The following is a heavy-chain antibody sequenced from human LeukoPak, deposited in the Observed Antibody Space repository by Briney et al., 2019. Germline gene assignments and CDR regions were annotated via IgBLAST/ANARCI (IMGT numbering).Heavy chain of an antibody. CDR1: GFTFSNYW. V-gene: IGHV3-74*01. D-gene: IGHD3-16*01. Sequence: PGGSLRLSCAASGFTFSNYWTHWVRQAPGKGLEWVSRINERATIISYADSVKGRFTISRENARNTLYLQMNSLTAEDTAVYYCVRDLILVWTPGDDFDHWGQGTLVTVSS. CDR3: VRDLILVWTPGDDFDH. CDR2: INERATII. J-gene: IGHJ4*02.